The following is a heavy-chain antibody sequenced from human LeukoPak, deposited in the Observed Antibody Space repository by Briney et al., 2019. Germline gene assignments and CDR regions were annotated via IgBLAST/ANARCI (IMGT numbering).Heavy chain of an antibody. Sequence: ASVKVSCKASGYTFTSYDINWVRQAPGQGLEWMAWFSAYNGHTNYAQNFQDRVTMTTDTSTSTAYMELRSLRSDDTAVYYCARDRYRYDSSVDAFDIWGQGTMVTVSS. CDR2: FSAYNGHT. V-gene: IGHV1-18*01. D-gene: IGHD3-22*01. CDR1: GYTFTSYD. CDR3: ARDRYRYDSSVDAFDI. J-gene: IGHJ3*02.